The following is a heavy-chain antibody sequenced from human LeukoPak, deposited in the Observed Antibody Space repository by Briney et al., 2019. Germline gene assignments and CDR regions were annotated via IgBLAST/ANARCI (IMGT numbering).Heavy chain of an antibody. J-gene: IGHJ3*02. CDR1: GFTFDDYA. CDR3: AKSSEAYNAFDI. V-gene: IGHV3-9*01. CDR2: ISWNSGSI. Sequence: PGGSLRLSCAASGFTFDDYAMHWVRQAPGKGLEWVSGISWNSGSIGYADSVKGRFTISRDNAKNSLYLQMNSLRAEDTALYYCAKSSEAYNAFDIWGQGTMVTVSS. D-gene: IGHD4-4*01.